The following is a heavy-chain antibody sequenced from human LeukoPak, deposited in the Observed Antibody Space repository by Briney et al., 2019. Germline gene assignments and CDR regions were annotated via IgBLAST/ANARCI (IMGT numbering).Heavy chain of an antibody. J-gene: IGHJ4*02. CDR3: ATSLLYFGERFFDY. Sequence: GASVKVSCKASGDTFHIHGISWVRQAPGQELEWMGWISPSNGNTNYVQKLQGRVTMTADSSTSTFYMELRSLRSDDTAVYYCATSLLYFGERFFDYWGQGTLVIVSS. CDR1: GDTFHIHG. CDR2: ISPSNGNT. D-gene: IGHD2/OR15-2a*01. V-gene: IGHV1-18*01.